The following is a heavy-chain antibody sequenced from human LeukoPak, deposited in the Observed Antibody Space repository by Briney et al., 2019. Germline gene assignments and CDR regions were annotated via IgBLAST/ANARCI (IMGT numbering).Heavy chain of an antibody. CDR3: ASRITMVRGVID. CDR2: ISGSGGST. CDR1: GFTFSSYA. J-gene: IGHJ4*02. Sequence: PGGSLRLSCAASGFTFSSYAMSWVRQAPGKGLEWVSAISGSGGSTYYADSVKGRFTISRDNSKNSLYLQMNSLRAEDTAVYYCASRITMVRGVIDWGQGTLVTVSS. D-gene: IGHD3-10*01. V-gene: IGHV3-23*01.